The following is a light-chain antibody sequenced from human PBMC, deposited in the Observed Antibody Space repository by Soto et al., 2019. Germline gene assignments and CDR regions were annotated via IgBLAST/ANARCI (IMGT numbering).Light chain of an antibody. V-gene: IGLV2-8*01. CDR3: SSYAGSNNLKV. CDR2: EVT. J-gene: IGLJ1*01. CDR1: SSDVGGYNY. Sequence: QSALTQPPSAYGSPGQSVTISCTGTSSDVGGYNYVSWYQQHPGKAPKLMIYEVTKRPSGVPDRFSGSKSGNTASLTVSGLQAEDEADYYGSSYAGSNNLKVFGNGTKLTVL.